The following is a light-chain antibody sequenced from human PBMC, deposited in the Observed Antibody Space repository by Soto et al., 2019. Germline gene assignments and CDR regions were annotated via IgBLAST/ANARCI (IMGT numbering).Light chain of an antibody. V-gene: IGKV3-20*01. Sequence: IVLTQSPGTLSLPPGDRATLSCRASQNIGDNYLAWYQQKPGQAPRLLIYDASRRATGIPERFSGSGSGTDFTLTINRLEPEDFAVYYCQQFGRSPRFTFGPGTKVDIK. CDR3: QQFGRSPRFT. J-gene: IGKJ3*01. CDR2: DAS. CDR1: QNIGDNY.